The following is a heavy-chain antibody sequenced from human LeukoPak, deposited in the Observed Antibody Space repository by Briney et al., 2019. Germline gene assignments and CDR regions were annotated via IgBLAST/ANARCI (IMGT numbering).Heavy chain of an antibody. CDR3: AKDLTVVVVAAQAFDY. D-gene: IGHD2-15*01. J-gene: IGHJ4*02. CDR2: IANSGRTF. CDR1: GFTFSDDY. Sequence: TGGSLRLSCAASGFTFSDDYMSWIRQAPGKGLEWVSYIANSGRTFYYADSVKGRFTISRDNSKNTLYLQMNSLRAEDTAVYYCAKDLTVVVVAAQAFDYWGQGTLVTVSS. V-gene: IGHV3-11*01.